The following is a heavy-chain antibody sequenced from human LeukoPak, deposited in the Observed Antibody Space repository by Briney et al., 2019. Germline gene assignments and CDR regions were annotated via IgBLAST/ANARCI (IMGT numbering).Heavy chain of an antibody. D-gene: IGHD3-22*01. J-gene: IGHJ4*02. Sequence: SETLSLTCTVSGGSISSSSYYWGWIRQPPGKGLEWIGSIYYSGSTYYNPSLKSRVTISVDTSKNQFSLKLSSVTAADTAVYYCARHFVVRIVVVPALGYWGQGTLVTVSS. CDR3: ARHFVVRIVVVPALGY. CDR2: IYYSGST. CDR1: GGSISSSSYY. V-gene: IGHV4-39*01.